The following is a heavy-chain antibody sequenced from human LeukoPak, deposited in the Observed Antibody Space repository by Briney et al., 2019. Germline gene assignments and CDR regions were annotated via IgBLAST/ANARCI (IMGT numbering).Heavy chain of an antibody. V-gene: IGHV3-30*18. CDR3: AKDLEDYDSSSYFDY. Sequence: GGSLRLSCAASGFTFSSYGMHWVRQAPGKGLEWVAVISYDGSNKYYADSVKGRFTISRDNSKNTLYLQMNSLRAEDTAVYYCAKDLEDYDSSSYFDYWGQGTLVTVSS. CDR2: ISYDGSNK. D-gene: IGHD3-22*01. CDR1: GFTFSSYG. J-gene: IGHJ4*02.